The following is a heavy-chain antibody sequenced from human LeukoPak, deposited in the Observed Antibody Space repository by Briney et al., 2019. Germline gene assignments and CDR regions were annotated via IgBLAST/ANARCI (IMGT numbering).Heavy chain of an antibody. J-gene: IGHJ5*02. CDR3: VTTYYDPPNWFDP. V-gene: IGHV4-39*07. D-gene: IGHD3-3*01. Sequence: SETLSLTCTVSGGSISSSSYYWGWIRQPPGKGLEWIGSIYYSVSTYYNPSLKSRVTISVDTSKNQFSLKLSSVTAADTAVYYCVTTYYDPPNWFDPWGQGTLVTVSS. CDR2: IYYSVST. CDR1: GGSISSSSYY.